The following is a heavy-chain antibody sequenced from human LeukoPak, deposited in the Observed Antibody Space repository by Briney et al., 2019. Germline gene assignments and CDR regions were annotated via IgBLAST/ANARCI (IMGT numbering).Heavy chain of an antibody. V-gene: IGHV3-72*01. CDR3: TRGYSGDGIYAFDI. J-gene: IGHJ3*02. D-gene: IGHD5-12*01. CDR2: SGNKASSYTT. CDR1: GFTFSSYG. Sequence: GGSLRLSCAASGFTFSSYGMHWVRQAPGKGLEWVGCSGNKASSYTTEYAASVKGRFTISRDDSNNSLYLQMNSLKTEDTAVYWCTRGYSGDGIYAFDIWGQGTMVTVSS.